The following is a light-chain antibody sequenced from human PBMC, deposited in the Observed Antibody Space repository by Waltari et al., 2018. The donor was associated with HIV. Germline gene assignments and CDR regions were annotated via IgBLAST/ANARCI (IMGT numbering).Light chain of an antibody. Sequence: QSVLTQSPSASGMSGQGVTISCSGSSADIGTNTVNWYPQLPGTAPKLLISNDNHRPSGVPDRFSGSKSGTSASLAISGLQFEDEADYYCAAWDGGLRGWVFGGGTKLTVL. CDR1: SADIGTNT. CDR3: AAWDGGLRGWV. J-gene: IGLJ3*02. CDR2: NDN. V-gene: IGLV1-44*01.